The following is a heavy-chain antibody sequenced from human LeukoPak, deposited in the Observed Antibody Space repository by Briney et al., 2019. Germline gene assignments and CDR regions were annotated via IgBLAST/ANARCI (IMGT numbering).Heavy chain of an antibody. J-gene: IGHJ4*02. CDR2: IYYSGST. Sequence: SETLSLTCTVSGGSISSYYWSWIRQPPGKRLEWIGHIYYSGSTNYNPSLKSRVTISVDTSKNQFSLKVSSVTAADTAVYYCAGHDFYYFDYWGQGTLVTVSS. CDR1: GGSISSYY. D-gene: IGHD3-3*01. V-gene: IGHV4-59*08. CDR3: AGHDFYYFDY.